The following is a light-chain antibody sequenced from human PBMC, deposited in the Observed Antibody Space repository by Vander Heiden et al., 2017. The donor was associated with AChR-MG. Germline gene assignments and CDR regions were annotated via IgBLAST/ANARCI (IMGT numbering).Light chain of an antibody. Sequence: DIVMTQSPDSLAVSLGERATINCKSSQSVLYSTNHKNYLAWYQQKPGQPPKLLIYWASTRESGVPDRFSGSGSGTDFTLTISSLQAEDAAVYYCQQVDSSPRTFGQGSKVEIK. J-gene: IGKJ1*01. CDR2: WAS. CDR1: QSVLYSTNHKNY. V-gene: IGKV4-1*01. CDR3: QQVDSSPRT.